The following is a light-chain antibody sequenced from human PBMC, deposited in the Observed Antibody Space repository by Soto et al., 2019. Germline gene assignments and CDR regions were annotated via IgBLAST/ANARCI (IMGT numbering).Light chain of an antibody. CDR3: QSYDSSLSGYV. V-gene: IGLV1-40*01. Sequence: QSVLTQPPSVSGAPGQRVTISCTGSSSNIGAGYDVYWYQQLPGTAPKLLIYGNNNRPSGVPDRFSGSKSGTSASLAITGLQSQDEADYYCQSYDSSLSGYVFGTGTKVT. CDR1: SSNIGAGYD. J-gene: IGLJ1*01. CDR2: GNN.